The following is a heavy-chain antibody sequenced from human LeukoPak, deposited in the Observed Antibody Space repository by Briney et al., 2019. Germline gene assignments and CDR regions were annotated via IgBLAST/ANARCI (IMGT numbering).Heavy chain of an antibody. CDR3: ARQSSTGRIRPRYLDY. CDR2: IYPGDSDT. J-gene: IGHJ4*02. Sequence: GESLQISCQGSGYRFTSYWIGWVRPLPGKGLEWMGIIYPGDSDTRYSPSFQGQVTISADKSISTAYLQWSSLKASDTAMYYCARQSSTGRIRPRYLDYWGQGTLVTVSS. D-gene: IGHD2-2*01. CDR1: GYRFTSYW. V-gene: IGHV5-51*01.